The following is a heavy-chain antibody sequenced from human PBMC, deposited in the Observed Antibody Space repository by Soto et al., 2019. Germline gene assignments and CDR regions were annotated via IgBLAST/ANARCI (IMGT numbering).Heavy chain of an antibody. CDR3: ARHRSSSGWSRGDLDY. J-gene: IGHJ4*02. CDR2: IYYSGST. CDR1: GGSIGSSSYY. D-gene: IGHD6-19*01. Sequence: SETLSLTCTVSGGSIGSSSYYWGWIRQPPGKGLEWIGSIYYSGSTYYNPSLKSRVTISVDTSKNQFSLKLSSVTAADTAVYYCARHRSSSGWSRGDLDYWGQGTLVTVSS. V-gene: IGHV4-39*01.